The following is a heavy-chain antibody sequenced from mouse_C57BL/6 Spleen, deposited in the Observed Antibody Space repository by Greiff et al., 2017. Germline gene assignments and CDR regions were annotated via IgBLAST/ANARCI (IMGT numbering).Heavy chain of an antibody. V-gene: IGHV5-16*01. CDR3: ARGFLGRDWYFDV. CDR2: INYDGSST. CDR1: GFTFSDSY. J-gene: IGHJ1*03. Sequence: EVKLMESEGGLVQPGSSMKLSCTASGFTFSDSYMAWVRQVPEKGLEWVANINYDGSSTYYLDSLKSRFIISRDNAKNILYLQMSSLKSEDTATYYCARGFLGRDWYFDVWGTGTTVTVSS. D-gene: IGHD4-1*01.